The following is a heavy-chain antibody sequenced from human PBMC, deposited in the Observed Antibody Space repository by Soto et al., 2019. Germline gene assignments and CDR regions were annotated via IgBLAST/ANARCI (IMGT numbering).Heavy chain of an antibody. CDR1: GGSISSSSYY. CDR2: IYYSGST. J-gene: IGHJ6*03. CDR3: ARLQLENYYYYYYMDV. Sequence: SQTLSLTCTVSGGSISSSSYYWGWIRQPPGKGLEWIGSIYYSGSTYYNPSLKSRVTISVDTSKNQFSLKLSSVTAADTAVYYCARLQLENYYYYYYMDVWGKGTTVTVSS. D-gene: IGHD3-3*01. V-gene: IGHV4-39*01.